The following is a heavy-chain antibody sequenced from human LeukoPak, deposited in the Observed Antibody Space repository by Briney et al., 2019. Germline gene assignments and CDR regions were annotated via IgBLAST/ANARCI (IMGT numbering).Heavy chain of an antibody. CDR2: IYYSGST. V-gene: IGHV4-59*01. CDR1: GGSISSYY. J-gene: IGHJ6*03. CDR3: AREKAAAEGYYYYYMDV. D-gene: IGHD6-13*01. Sequence: SETLSLTCTVSGGSISSYYWSWIRQPPGKGLEWIGYIYYSGSTNYNPSLKSRVTISVDTSKNQFSLKLSSVTAADTAVYYCAREKAAAEGYYYYYMDVWGKGTTVTVSS.